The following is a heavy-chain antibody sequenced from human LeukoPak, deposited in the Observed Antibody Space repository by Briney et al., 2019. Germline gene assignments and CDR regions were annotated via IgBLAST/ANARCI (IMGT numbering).Heavy chain of an antibody. CDR1: GFTFSSFD. CDR3: TKVGFGGYYSHYHYYGWHV. Sequence: GGSLRLSCAASGFTFSSFDMSWVRQAPGKGLEWVSGLSGSGGSTYYADSVKGRFTISRDNSKNTLYLQMNSLRAEDTAVYYCTKVGFGGYYSHYHYYGWHVWGQGTTVTVSS. J-gene: IGHJ6*02. D-gene: IGHD2-15*01. CDR2: LSGSGGST. V-gene: IGHV3-23*01.